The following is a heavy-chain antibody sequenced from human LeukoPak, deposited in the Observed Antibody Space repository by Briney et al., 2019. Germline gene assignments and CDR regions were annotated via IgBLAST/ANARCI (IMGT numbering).Heavy chain of an antibody. V-gene: IGHV4-61*01. Sequence: PSETLSLTCTVSGGSVSSGSYYWSWIRQPPGKGLEWIGYIYYSGSTNYNPSLKSRVTISVDTSKNQFSLELSSMTAADTAVYYCARLFDWGSDHWYFDLWGRGTLVTVSS. J-gene: IGHJ2*01. CDR3: ARLFDWGSDHWYFDL. CDR1: GGSVSSGSYY. CDR2: IYYSGST. D-gene: IGHD3-9*01.